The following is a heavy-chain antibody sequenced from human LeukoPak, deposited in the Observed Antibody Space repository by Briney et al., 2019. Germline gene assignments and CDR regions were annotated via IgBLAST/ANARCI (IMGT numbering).Heavy chain of an antibody. J-gene: IGHJ4*02. V-gene: IGHV3-74*01. D-gene: IGHD3-10*01. Sequence: GGSLRLSCAASEFTFSSYWMHWVRQAPGKGLVWVSRIDSDGSDSIYADSLKGRFTISRDNAKNTLYLQMNSLRAEDTSIYYCAREGLAYGSGTDFDYWGQGTLVTVSS. CDR3: AREGLAYGSGTDFDY. CDR2: IDSDGSDS. CDR1: EFTFSSYW.